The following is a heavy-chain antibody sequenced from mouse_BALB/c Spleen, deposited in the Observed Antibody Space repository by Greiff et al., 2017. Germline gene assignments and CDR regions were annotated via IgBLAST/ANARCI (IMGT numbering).Heavy chain of an antibody. J-gene: IGHJ4*01. D-gene: IGHD1-1*01. CDR2: ISYSGST. V-gene: IGHV3-2*02. Sequence: VQLKESGPGLVKPSQSLSLTCTVTGYSITSDYAWNWIRQFPGNKLEWMGYISYSGSTSYNPSLKSRISITRDTSKNQFFLQLNSVTTEDTATYYCAKGLLYAMDYWGQGTSVTVSS. CDR1: GYSITSDYA. CDR3: AKGLLYAMDY.